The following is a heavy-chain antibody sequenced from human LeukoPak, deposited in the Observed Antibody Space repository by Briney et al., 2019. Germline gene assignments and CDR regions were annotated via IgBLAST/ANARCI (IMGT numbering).Heavy chain of an antibody. D-gene: IGHD2-2*01. J-gene: IGHJ6*02. Sequence: PGRSLRLSCAASGFTFSSYAMHWVRQAPGKGLEWVAVISYDGSNKYYADSVKGRFTISRDNSRNTLYLQMNSLRAEDTAVYYCARDPSDALYYYYGMDVWGQGTTVTVSS. CDR3: ARDPSDALYYYYGMDV. CDR1: GFTFSSYA. V-gene: IGHV3-30-3*01. CDR2: ISYDGSNK.